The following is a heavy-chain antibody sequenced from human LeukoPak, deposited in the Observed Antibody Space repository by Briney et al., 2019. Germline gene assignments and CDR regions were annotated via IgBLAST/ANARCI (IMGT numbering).Heavy chain of an antibody. J-gene: IGHJ5*02. Sequence: GGSLRLSCVASGFTFSSYWMSWVRQAPGKGLEWVANIRQNGNDKFYVDSVKGRFTISRDNDQNSLYLQMNSLRAEDTAVYFCARDGDLYGSKTYYQGQCLGWNWFDPWGQGTLVTVSS. D-gene: IGHD3-10*01. CDR1: GFTFSSYW. V-gene: IGHV3-7*01. CDR3: ARDGDLYGSKTYYQGQCLGWNWFDP. CDR2: IRQNGNDK.